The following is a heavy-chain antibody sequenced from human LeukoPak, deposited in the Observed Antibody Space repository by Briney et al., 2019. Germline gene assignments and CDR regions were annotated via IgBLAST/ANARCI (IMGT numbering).Heavy chain of an antibody. J-gene: IGHJ3*02. V-gene: IGHV1-46*01. CDR3: ARAMVYSDSSDAFDI. D-gene: IGHD2-8*01. CDR1: GYTFTSYY. Sequence: ASVKVSCKASGYTFTSYYMHWVRQAPGQGLEWMGIINPSGGSTSYAQKFQGRVTMIRDMSTSTVYMELSSLRSEDTAVYYCARAMVYSDSSDAFDIWGQGTMVTVSS. CDR2: INPSGGST.